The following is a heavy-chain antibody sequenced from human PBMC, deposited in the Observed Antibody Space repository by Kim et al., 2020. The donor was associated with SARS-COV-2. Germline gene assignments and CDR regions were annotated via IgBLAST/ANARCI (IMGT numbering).Heavy chain of an antibody. J-gene: IGHJ4*01. CDR2: ISWNSGSI. Sequence: GGSLRLSCAASGFTFDDYAMHWVRQAPGKGLEWVSGISWNSGSIGYADSVKGRFTISRDNAKNSLYLQMNSLRAEDTALYYCAKGGLGYYDSSGYYYFD. D-gene: IGHD3-22*01. CDR1: GFTFDDYA. V-gene: IGHV3-9*01. CDR3: AKGGLGYYDSSGYYYFD.